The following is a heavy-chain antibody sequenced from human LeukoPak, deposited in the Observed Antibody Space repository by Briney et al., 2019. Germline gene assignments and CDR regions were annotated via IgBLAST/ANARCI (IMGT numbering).Heavy chain of an antibody. V-gene: IGHV4-61*01. J-gene: IGHJ5*02. CDR2: IYYSGST. D-gene: IGHD3-3*01. Sequence: SETLSLTCTVSGGSFSSGSYYWSWIRQPPGKGLEWIGYIYYSGSTNYNPSLKSRVTISVDTSKNQFSLKLSSVTAADTAVYYCARERFSFLGANNWFDPWGQGTLVTVSS. CDR1: GGSFSSGSYY. CDR3: ARERFSFLGANNWFDP.